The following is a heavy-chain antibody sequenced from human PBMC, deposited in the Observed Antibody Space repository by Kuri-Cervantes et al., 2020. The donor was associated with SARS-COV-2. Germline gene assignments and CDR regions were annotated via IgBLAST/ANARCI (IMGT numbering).Heavy chain of an antibody. CDR3: AKEWPTGDGLGFDY. Sequence: GESLKISCAASGFTFDDYTMHWVRQAPGKGLERLSLISWDGTSTYYADSVKGRFTISRDNSKNSLYLQMNSLRSEDTALYFCAKEWPTGDGLGFDYWGQGTLVTVSS. CDR1: GFTFDDYT. D-gene: IGHD7-27*01. J-gene: IGHJ4*02. V-gene: IGHV3-43*01. CDR2: ISWDGTST.